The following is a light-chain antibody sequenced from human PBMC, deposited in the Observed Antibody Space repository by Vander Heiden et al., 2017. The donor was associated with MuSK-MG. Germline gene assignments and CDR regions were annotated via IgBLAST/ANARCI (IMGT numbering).Light chain of an antibody. Sequence: DIVMTQSPDSLAVSLGERATINCKSSQNVLYSSNNKNFLAWYQQKPGQPPKLLIYWASTRESGVPDRFSRSGSGTDFTLTISSLQAEDVAVYYCQQYDSIPLTFGHGTKVDIK. CDR2: WAS. V-gene: IGKV4-1*01. CDR1: QNVLYSSNNKNF. CDR3: QQYDSIPLT. J-gene: IGKJ3*01.